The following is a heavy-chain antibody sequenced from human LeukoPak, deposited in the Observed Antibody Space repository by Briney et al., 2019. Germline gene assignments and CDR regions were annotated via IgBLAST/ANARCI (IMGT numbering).Heavy chain of an antibody. V-gene: IGHV3-23*01. Sequence: PGGSLRLSCEASGFTFSDAWMSWVRQATGKGLEWVSSISAGGGGTSNADSVKGRFTISRDNSKNTPYLQMNSLTAEDTAVYYCAKRSRTEYYFDSWGQGTLVTVSS. CDR2: ISAGGGGT. CDR1: GFTFSDAW. J-gene: IGHJ4*02. CDR3: AKRSRTEYYFDS.